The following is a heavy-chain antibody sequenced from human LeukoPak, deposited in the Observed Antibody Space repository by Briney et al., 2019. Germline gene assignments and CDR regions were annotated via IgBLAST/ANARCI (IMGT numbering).Heavy chain of an antibody. D-gene: IGHD6-13*01. CDR2: ISAYNGNT. CDR3: ATSKTGLAAAEE. J-gene: IGHJ4*02. CDR1: GYTFTSYF. Sequence: GASVKVSCKASGYTFTSYFIIWVRQAPRQGLEWMGWISAYNGNTNYAQKLQGRVTMTTDTSTSTAYMELRSLRSDDTAVYYCATSKTGLAAAEEWGQGTLVTVSS. V-gene: IGHV1-18*01.